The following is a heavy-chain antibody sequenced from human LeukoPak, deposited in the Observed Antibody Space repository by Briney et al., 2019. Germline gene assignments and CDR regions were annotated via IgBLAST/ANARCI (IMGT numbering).Heavy chain of an antibody. Sequence: GGSLRLSCAASGFTVSSNYMSWVRQAPGKGLEWVSVIYSGGSTYYADSVKGRFTISRDNSKNTLYLQMNSLRAEDTAVYYCAKVLNYYGSGYFDYWGQGTLVTVSS. J-gene: IGHJ4*02. D-gene: IGHD3-10*01. CDR2: IYSGGST. CDR3: AKVLNYYGSGYFDY. V-gene: IGHV3-53*01. CDR1: GFTVSSNY.